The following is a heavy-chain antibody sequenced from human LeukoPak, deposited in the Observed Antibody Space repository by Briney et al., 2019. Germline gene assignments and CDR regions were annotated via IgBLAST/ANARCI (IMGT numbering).Heavy chain of an antibody. Sequence: GASVKVSCKASGYTFTGYYMHWVRQAPGQGLEWMGWINPNSGGTNYAQKFQGRVTMTRDTSISTAYMELSRLRSDDTAVYYCARVGATRDYYYYMDVWGKGTTVTVSS. CDR2: INPNSGGT. D-gene: IGHD1-26*01. J-gene: IGHJ6*03. CDR1: GYTFTGYY. V-gene: IGHV1-2*02. CDR3: ARVGATRDYYYYMDV.